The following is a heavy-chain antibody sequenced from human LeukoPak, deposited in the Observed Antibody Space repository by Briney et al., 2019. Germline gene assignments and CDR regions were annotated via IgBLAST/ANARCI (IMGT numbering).Heavy chain of an antibody. D-gene: IGHD3-16*01. CDR1: GFTFSSYA. CDR2: ISYDGSNK. V-gene: IGHV3-30*01. CDR3: ARVSLGGTDY. Sequence: GGSLRLSCAASGFTFSSYAMHWLRQATGKGLEWVEVISYDGSNKYYADSVKGRFTISRDNSKNTLYLQMNSLRAEDTAVYYCARVSLGGTDYWGQGTLVTVSS. J-gene: IGHJ4*02.